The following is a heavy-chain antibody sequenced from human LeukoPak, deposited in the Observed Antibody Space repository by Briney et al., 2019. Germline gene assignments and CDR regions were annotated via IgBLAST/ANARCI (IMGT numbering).Heavy chain of an antibody. CDR1: GGSFSGYY. Sequence: PSETLSLTCAVYGGSFSGYYWSWIRQPPGKGLEWIGEINHSGSTNYNPSLKSRVTISVDTSKNQFSLKLSSVTAADTAVYYCARGPYYYDRYSRYPQGWGQGTLVTVSS. J-gene: IGHJ4*02. D-gene: IGHD3-22*01. V-gene: IGHV4-34*01. CDR2: INHSGST. CDR3: ARGPYYYDRYSRYPQG.